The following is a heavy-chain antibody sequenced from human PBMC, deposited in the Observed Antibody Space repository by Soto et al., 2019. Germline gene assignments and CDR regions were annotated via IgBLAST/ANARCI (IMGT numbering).Heavy chain of an antibody. CDR1: SDAMNSGVHY. CDR3: ARRGGSSSGYYYYAMDV. J-gene: IGHJ6*02. D-gene: IGHD6-6*01. Sequence: TLSRTCSVSSDAMNSGVHYCSWIRQHPGKGLEWIGYIYSNGDTYYNPSLKSRVTISVDTSKNQFSLNLTSVTAADTAVYYCARRGGSSSGYYYYAMDVWGQGTTVT. V-gene: IGHV4-31*03. CDR2: IYSNGDT.